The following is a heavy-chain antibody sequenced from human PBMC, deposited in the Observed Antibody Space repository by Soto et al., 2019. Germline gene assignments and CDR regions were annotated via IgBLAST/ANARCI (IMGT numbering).Heavy chain of an antibody. CDR3: AREPRGYYDILTGYYTGWFDP. CDR1: GFTFSSYG. J-gene: IGHJ5*02. V-gene: IGHV3-33*01. CDR2: MWYDGSNK. Sequence: QVQLVESGGGVVQPGRSLRLSCAASGFTFSSYGMHWVRQAPGKGLEWVAVMWYDGSNKYYADSVKGRFTISRDNSKNTLYLQMNSLRAEDTAVYYCAREPRGYYDILTGYYTGWFDPWGQGTLVTVSS. D-gene: IGHD3-9*01.